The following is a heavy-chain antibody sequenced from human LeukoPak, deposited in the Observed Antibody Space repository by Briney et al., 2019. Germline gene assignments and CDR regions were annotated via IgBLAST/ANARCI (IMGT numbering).Heavy chain of an antibody. Sequence: SETLSLTCTVSGGSISNYYWSWIRQPPGKGLEWIGYIYYTGSTNYNPSLKSRVTISVDTSKNQFSLKLSSVTAADTAVYYCARGLSYSYYYMDVWGKGTTVTISS. V-gene: IGHV4-59*01. D-gene: IGHD2-2*01. CDR2: IYYTGST. CDR3: ARGLSYSYYYMDV. CDR1: GGSISNYY. J-gene: IGHJ6*03.